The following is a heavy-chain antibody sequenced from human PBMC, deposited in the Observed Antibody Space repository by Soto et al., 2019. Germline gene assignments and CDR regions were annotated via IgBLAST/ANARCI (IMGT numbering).Heavy chain of an antibody. D-gene: IGHD2-2*01. V-gene: IGHV4-30-4*01. CDR3: AREIIQLTTDWYFDL. J-gene: IGHJ2*01. CDR1: GGSISGGVYY. Sequence: QVQLQESGPGLVKPSQTLSLTCTVSGGSISGGVYYWSWIRQPPGKGLEWIGYIFDSGSTYYNPSLKNRVTISVHTSKNQFSLRLSSVTAADTAVYYCAREIIQLTTDWYFDLWGRGTLVTVSS. CDR2: IFDSGST.